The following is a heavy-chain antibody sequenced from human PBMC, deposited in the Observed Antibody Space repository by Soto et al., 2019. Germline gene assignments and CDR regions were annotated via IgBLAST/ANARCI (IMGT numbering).Heavy chain of an antibody. V-gene: IGHV6-1*01. D-gene: IGHD3-16*01. CDR1: GGSVSSNSAT. CDR2: TYYRSKWYN. CDR3: ARLIGNSWLDS. J-gene: IGHJ5*01. Sequence: SQTLSLTFAISGGSVSSNSATWGWIRQSPSRGLEWLGRTYYRSKWYNDYAVSVKSRITINPDTSNNQLSLQLNSVTLDDTAVYYCARLIGNSWLDSWGQGXLVTVSS.